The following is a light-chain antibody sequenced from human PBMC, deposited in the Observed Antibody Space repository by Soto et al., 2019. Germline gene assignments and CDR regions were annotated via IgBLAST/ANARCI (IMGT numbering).Light chain of an antibody. J-gene: IGKJ5*01. V-gene: IGKV3-15*01. Sequence: EIVMTPSPATLSVSPGERATLSCRASQSVSSNLAWYQQKPGQAPRLLIYGASTRATGIPARFSGSGSGTEFTLTISSLQSEDFATYYCQQYYSYPPAFGQGTRLEIK. CDR2: GAS. CDR1: QSVSSN. CDR3: QQYYSYPPA.